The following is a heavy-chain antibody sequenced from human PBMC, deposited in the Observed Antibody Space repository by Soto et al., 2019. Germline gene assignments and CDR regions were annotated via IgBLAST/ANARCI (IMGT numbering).Heavy chain of an antibody. CDR3: ATMGIAAAGTAY. V-gene: IGHV1-69*02. CDR1: GGTFSSYT. J-gene: IGHJ4*02. Sequence: QVQLVQSGAEVKKPGSSVKVSCKASGGTFSSYTISWVRQAPGQGLEWMGRIIPILGIANYAQKFQGRVTITADKSTRTAYMELSSLRSEDTAVYYCATMGIAAAGTAYWGQGTLVTVSS. CDR2: IIPILGIA. D-gene: IGHD6-13*01.